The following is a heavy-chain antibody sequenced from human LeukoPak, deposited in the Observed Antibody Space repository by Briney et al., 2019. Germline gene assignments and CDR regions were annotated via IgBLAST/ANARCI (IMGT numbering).Heavy chain of an antibody. CDR2: INPNSGGT. CDR1: GYTFTGYH. V-gene: IGHV1-2*06. J-gene: IGHJ4*02. Sequence: ASVKVSCKASGYTFTGYHMHWVRQAPGQGLEWMGRINPNSGGTNYAQKFQGRVTMTRDTSISTAYMELSRLTSDDTAVYFCARVTHLVGATMLSDSYYFDYWGQGTLVTVSS. D-gene: IGHD1-26*01. CDR3: ARVTHLVGATMLSDSYYFDY.